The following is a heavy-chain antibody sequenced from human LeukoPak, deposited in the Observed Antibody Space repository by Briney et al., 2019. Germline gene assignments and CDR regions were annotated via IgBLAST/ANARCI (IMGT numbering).Heavy chain of an antibody. V-gene: IGHV3-33*01. CDR2: IWYDGSNK. Sequence: PGRSLRLSCAASGFTFSSYGMHWVRQAPGKGLEWVAVIWYDGSNKYYADSVKGRFTISRDNSKNTLYLQMNSLRAEDTAVYYCARGVVPALYSSSGYYMDVWGKGTTVTVSS. D-gene: IGHD2-2*01. CDR3: ARGVVPALYSSSGYYMDV. CDR1: GFTFSSYG. J-gene: IGHJ6*03.